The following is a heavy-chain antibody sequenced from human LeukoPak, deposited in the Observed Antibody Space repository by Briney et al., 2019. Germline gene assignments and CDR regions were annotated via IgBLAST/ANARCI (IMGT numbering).Heavy chain of an antibody. CDR2: IVPIFGTA. V-gene: IGHV1-69*05. CDR3: ARGHYYGSGSYYHY. D-gene: IGHD3-10*01. J-gene: IGHJ4*02. CDR1: GGTFSSYA. Sequence: GASVKVSCKASGGTFSSYAISWVRQAPGQGLEWMGGIVPIFGTANYAQKFQGRVTITTDESTSTAYMELSSLRSEDTAVYYCARGHYYGSGSYYHYWGQGTLVTVSS.